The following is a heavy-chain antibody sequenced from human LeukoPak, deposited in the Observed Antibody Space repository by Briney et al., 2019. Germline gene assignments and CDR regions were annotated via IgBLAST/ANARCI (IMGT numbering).Heavy chain of an antibody. D-gene: IGHD3-22*01. CDR1: GFTFSSYA. CDR3: ARDSIVVVITTTFDY. V-gene: IGHV3-64*01. Sequence: GGSMRLSSAASGFTFSSYAMHWVRQAPGKGLEYVSAISSNGGSTYYANSVKGRFTISRDNSKNTLYLQMGSLRAEDMAVYYCARDSIVVVITTTFDYWGQGTLVTVSS. CDR2: ISSNGGST. J-gene: IGHJ4*02.